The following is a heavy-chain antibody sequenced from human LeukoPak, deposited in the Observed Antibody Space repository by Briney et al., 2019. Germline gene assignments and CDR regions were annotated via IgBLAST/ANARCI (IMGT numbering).Heavy chain of an antibody. Sequence: KSSETLSLTCTVSGGSISSYYWSWIRQPPGKGLEWVGYIHYSGTTNYNPSLKSRVTISADMSKNQFSLKLSSVTAEDTAVYYCARDQPDTYYYDSSGYIFDYWGQGTLVTVSS. CDR2: IHYSGTT. V-gene: IGHV4-59*01. CDR3: ARDQPDTYYYDSSGYIFDY. J-gene: IGHJ4*02. CDR1: GGSISSYY. D-gene: IGHD3-22*01.